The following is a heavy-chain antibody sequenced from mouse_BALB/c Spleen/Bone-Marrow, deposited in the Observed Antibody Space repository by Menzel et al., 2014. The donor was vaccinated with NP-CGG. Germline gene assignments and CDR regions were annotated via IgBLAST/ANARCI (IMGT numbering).Heavy chain of an antibody. J-gene: IGHJ2*01. V-gene: IGHV1-69*02. Sequence: VQLQQSGAELVRPGASVKLSCKASGYTFTSYWINWVKQRPGQGLEWIGNIYPSDSYTNYNQKFKDKATLTVDKSSSTAYMQLSSPTPEDSAVYYCTRTYDYDEGGFDYWGQGTTLTVSS. CDR1: GYTFTSYW. CDR3: TRTYDYDEGGFDY. CDR2: IYPSDSYT. D-gene: IGHD2-4*01.